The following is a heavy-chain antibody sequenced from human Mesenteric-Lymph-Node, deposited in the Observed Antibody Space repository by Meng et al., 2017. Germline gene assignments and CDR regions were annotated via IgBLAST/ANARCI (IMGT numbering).Heavy chain of an antibody. D-gene: IGHD4-17*01. J-gene: IGHJ6*02. CDR2: IYSGGST. V-gene: IGHV3-66*02. Sequence: ETLSLTCAASGFTVSSNYMSWVRQAPGKGLEWVSVIYSGGSTYYADSVKGRFTISRDNSKNTLYLQMNSLRAEDTAVYYCARVYGDGWYGMDVWGQGTTVTVSS. CDR3: ARVYGDGWYGMDV. CDR1: GFTVSSNY.